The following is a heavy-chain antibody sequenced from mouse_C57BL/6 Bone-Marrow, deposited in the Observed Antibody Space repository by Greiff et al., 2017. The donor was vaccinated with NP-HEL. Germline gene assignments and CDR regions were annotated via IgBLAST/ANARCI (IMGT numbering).Heavy chain of an antibody. Sequence: QVQLQQPGAELVMPGASVKLSCKASGYTFTSYWMHWVKQRPGQGLEWIGEIDPSDSYTNYNQKFTGKSTLTVDKSSSTAYMQLSSLTSEDSAVYYCAREAYWGQGTLVTVSA. CDR3: AREAY. CDR1: GYTFTSYW. V-gene: IGHV1-69*01. J-gene: IGHJ3*01. CDR2: IDPSDSYT.